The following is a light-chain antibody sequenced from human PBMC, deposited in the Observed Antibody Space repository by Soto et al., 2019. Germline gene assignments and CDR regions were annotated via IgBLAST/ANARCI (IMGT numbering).Light chain of an antibody. Sequence: QAVVTQPPSVSGAPGQRVTISCTGSSSNIGAGYDVYWYQQLPGTAPKLLISGDTNRPSGVPDRFSGSKSGTSASLAITGLRAEDEAEYYCQSFDSSLSGWLFGGGTQLTVL. CDR2: GDT. CDR3: QSFDSSLSGWL. V-gene: IGLV1-40*01. CDR1: SSNIGAGYD. J-gene: IGLJ3*02.